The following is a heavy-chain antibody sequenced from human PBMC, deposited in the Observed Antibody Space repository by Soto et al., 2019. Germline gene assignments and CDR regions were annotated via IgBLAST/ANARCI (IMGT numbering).Heavy chain of an antibody. D-gene: IGHD3-10*01. V-gene: IGHV1-69*02. CDR2: IIPILGIA. CDR3: ARSGHYLPDPGSNCFDY. CDR1: GGTFSSYT. J-gene: IGHJ4*02. Sequence: QVQLVQSGAEVKKPGSSVKVSCKASGGTFSSYTISWVRQAPGQGLEWMGRIIPILGIANYAQKFQGRVTITADKSTSTAYMELSSLRSEDTAVYYCARSGHYLPDPGSNCFDYWGQGTLVTVSS.